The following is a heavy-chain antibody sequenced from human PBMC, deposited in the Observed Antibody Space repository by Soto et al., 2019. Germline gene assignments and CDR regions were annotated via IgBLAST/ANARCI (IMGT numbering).Heavy chain of an antibody. CDR2: MNPNSGNT. CDR1: GYTFTSYD. D-gene: IGHD3-3*01. Sequence: ASVKVSCKASGYTFTSYDINWVRQATGQGLEWMGWMNPNSGNTGYAQKFQGRVTMTRNTSISTAYMELSSLRSEDTAVYYCARGSTYYDFWSGYTQKYYFDYWGQGTLVTVSS. V-gene: IGHV1-8*01. CDR3: ARGSTYYDFWSGYTQKYYFDY. J-gene: IGHJ4*02.